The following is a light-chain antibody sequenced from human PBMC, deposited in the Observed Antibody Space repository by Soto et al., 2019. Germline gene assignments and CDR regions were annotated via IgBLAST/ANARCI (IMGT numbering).Light chain of an antibody. CDR2: GAS. CDR1: QNIDIY. Sequence: DIQMTQSPSSLSASVGDRVTITCRASQNIDIYLHWYQQEPGTAPKLLIYGASSLQSGVPSRFSGSGSGTDFTLTIRSLQPEDFATYYCQQTSNTPQTFSGGTKVDIK. V-gene: IGKV1-39*01. J-gene: IGKJ4*01. CDR3: QQTSNTPQT.